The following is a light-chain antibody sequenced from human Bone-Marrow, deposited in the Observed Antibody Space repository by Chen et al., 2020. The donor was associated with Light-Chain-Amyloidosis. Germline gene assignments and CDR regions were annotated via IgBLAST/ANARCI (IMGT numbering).Light chain of an antibody. J-gene: IGKJ4*01. CDR3: QQYYDTPLT. V-gene: IGKV4-1*01. Sequence: DIVMTQSPDSLAVSLGERATINCKSSQSVLYSSNNKNYLAWYQQKPGQPPKVLIYWASTRESGVPDRFSGSGSGTDFTLTISSLQAEDVALYYCQQYYDTPLTFGGGTKVGIK. CDR1: QSVLYSSNNKNY. CDR2: WAS.